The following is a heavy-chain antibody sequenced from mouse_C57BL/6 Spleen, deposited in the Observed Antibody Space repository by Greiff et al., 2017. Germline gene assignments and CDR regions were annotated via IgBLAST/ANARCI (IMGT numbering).Heavy chain of an antibody. CDR1: GFTFSSYG. CDR2: ISSGGSYT. J-gene: IGHJ2*01. V-gene: IGHV5-6*01. D-gene: IGHD4-1*01. Sequence: EVQRVESGGDLVKPGGSLKLSCAASGFTFSSYGMSWVRQTPDKRLEWVATISSGGSYTYSADSVKGRFTISRDNAKNTLYLQMSSLKSEDTAMYYCARRANWVFDYWGQGTTLTVSS. CDR3: ARRANWVFDY.